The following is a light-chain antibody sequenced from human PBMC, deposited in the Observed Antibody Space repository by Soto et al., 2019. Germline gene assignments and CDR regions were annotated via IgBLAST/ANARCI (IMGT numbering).Light chain of an antibody. Sequence: DIQMTQSPSSLSASVGDRVTITCQASQGISNYLNWYQQKPGKAPKLLIYDASNLETGVPSRFSRSGSGTDFTFTISSLQPEDIATYYCQQYDNLPLPFGGGTKVEIK. CDR3: QQYDNLPLP. V-gene: IGKV1-33*01. CDR1: QGISNY. CDR2: DAS. J-gene: IGKJ4*01.